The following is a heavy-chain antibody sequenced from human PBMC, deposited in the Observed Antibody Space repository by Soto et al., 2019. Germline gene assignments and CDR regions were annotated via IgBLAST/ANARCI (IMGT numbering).Heavy chain of an antibody. CDR3: ASRIDFYYAMDV. J-gene: IGHJ6*01. CDR1: GYSISSGYY. Sequence: SETLSLTCAVSGYSISSGYYWGWIRQPPGKGLEWIGSIHHSGSTYNNASLKSRVTISVDTSKNKFSLKLSSVTDADTAVYYCASRIDFYYAMDVWGQGTKVTVSS. D-gene: IGHD2-15*01. CDR2: IHHSGST. V-gene: IGHV4-38-2*01.